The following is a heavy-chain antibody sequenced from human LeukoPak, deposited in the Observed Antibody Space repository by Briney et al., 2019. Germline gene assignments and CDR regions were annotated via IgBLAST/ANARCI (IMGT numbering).Heavy chain of an antibody. CDR2: ISSSSVYR. D-gene: IGHD3-22*01. Sequence: GGSLRLSCAASGFTFSSYTINWVRQAPGKGLEWVSSISSSSVYRYYADSVKGRFTISRDNPKNSLYLQMNSLRAEDTAVYYCARAPVYYDETRGYLKISNWYFDLWGRGTLVTVSS. CDR1: GFTFSSYT. CDR3: ARAPVYYDETRGYLKISNWYFDL. J-gene: IGHJ2*01. V-gene: IGHV3-21*01.